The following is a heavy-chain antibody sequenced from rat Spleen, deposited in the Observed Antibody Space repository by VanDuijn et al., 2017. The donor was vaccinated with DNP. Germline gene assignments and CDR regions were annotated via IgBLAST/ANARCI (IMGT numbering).Heavy chain of an antibody. CDR3: ARPNYGGYEGWFAY. Sequence: EVQLVESGGGLVQPGRSLTLSCAAAVFSFSDYYMAWVRQAPKKGLEWVASISPSGGNTYYRDSVKGRFAISRDNAKSTLYLQMDSLRSEDAASYYCARPNYGGYEGWFAYWGQGTLVTVSS. CDR1: VFSFSDYY. CDR2: ISPSGGNT. D-gene: IGHD1-11*01. J-gene: IGHJ3*01. V-gene: IGHV5-25*01.